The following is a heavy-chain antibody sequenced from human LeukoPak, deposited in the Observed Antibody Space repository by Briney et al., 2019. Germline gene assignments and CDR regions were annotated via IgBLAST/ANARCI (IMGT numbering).Heavy chain of an antibody. CDR2: IKEDGSEK. D-gene: IGHD6-19*01. J-gene: IGHJ4*02. V-gene: IGHV3-7*01. Sequence: PGGSLRLSCAASGFTFSSYWMSWVRQAPGKGLEWVANIKEDGSEKYYVDSVKGRFTISRDNAENSLYLQMNSLRVEDTAVYYCVQGGWLDYWGQGILVTVSS. CDR1: GFTFSSYW. CDR3: VQGGWLDY.